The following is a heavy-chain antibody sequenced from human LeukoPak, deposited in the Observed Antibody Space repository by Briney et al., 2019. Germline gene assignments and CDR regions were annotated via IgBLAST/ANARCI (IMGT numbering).Heavy chain of an antibody. V-gene: IGHV3-9*03. CDR1: GFTFDDYA. CDR3: AKVVSPYYYGSGSSDAFDI. J-gene: IGHJ3*02. Sequence: GGSLRLSCAASGFTFDDYAMHWVRQAPGKGLEWVSGISWNSGSIGYADSVKGRFTISRDNAKNSLYLQMNSLRAEDMASYYCAKVVSPYYYGSGSSDAFDIWGQGTMVTVSS. D-gene: IGHD3-10*01. CDR2: ISWNSGSI.